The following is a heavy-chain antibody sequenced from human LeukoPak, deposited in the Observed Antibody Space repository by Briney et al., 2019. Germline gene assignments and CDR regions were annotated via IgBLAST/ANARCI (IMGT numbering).Heavy chain of an antibody. Sequence: PSETLSLTCTVSGGSISSYYWSWIRQPPGKGLEWIGYIYYSGSTNYNPSLKSRVTISVDTSKNQFSLKLSSVTAADTAVYYCARDPGAVGATTGFDYWGQGTLVTVSS. D-gene: IGHD1-26*01. CDR2: IYYSGST. CDR3: ARDPGAVGATTGFDY. J-gene: IGHJ4*02. V-gene: IGHV4-59*01. CDR1: GGSISSYY.